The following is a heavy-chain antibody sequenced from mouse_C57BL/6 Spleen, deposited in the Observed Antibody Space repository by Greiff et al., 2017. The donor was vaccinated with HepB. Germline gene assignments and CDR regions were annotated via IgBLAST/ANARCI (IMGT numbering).Heavy chain of an antibody. V-gene: IGHV1-47*01. CDR3: ARRGFYDGYYYFDY. CDR2: FHPYNDDT. CDR1: GYTFTTYP. D-gene: IGHD2-3*01. J-gene: IGHJ2*01. Sequence: VKLVESGAELVKPGASVKMSCKASGYTFTTYPIEWMKQNHGKSLEWIGNFHPYNDDTKYNEKFKGKATLTVEKSSSTVYLGLSRLTSDDSAVYYCARRGFYDGYYYFDYWGQGTTLTVSS.